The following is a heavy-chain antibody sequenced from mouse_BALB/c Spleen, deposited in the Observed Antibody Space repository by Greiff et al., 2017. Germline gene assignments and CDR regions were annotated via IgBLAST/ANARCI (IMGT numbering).Heavy chain of an antibody. Sequence: VQLKQSGPELVKPGASVKMSCKASGYTFTSYVMHWVKLKPGQGLEWIGYINPYNDGTKYNEKFKGKATLTSDKSSSTAYMELSSLTSEDSAVYYCAMGYYVGAMDYWGQGTSVTVSS. D-gene: IGHD2-3*01. CDR2: INPYNDGT. V-gene: IGHV1-14*01. J-gene: IGHJ4*01. CDR1: GYTFTSYV. CDR3: AMGYYVGAMDY.